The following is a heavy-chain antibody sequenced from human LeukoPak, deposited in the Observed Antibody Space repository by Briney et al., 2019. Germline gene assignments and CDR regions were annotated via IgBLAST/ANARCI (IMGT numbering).Heavy chain of an antibody. J-gene: IGHJ4*02. CDR2: IYYSGST. D-gene: IGHD2-2*02. CDR3: ASIPGY. V-gene: IGHV4-59*01. CDR1: GGSISSYY. Sequence: GSLRLSCTVSGGSISSYYWSWIRQPPGKGLEWIGYIYYSGSTNYNPSLKSRVTISVDTSKDQFSLKLSSVTAADTAVYYCASIPGYWGQGTLVTVSS.